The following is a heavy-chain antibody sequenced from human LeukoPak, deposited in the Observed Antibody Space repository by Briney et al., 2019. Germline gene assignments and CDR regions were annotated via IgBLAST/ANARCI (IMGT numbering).Heavy chain of an antibody. CDR2: ISSPGSTI. CDR3: ARDAVGGGIDY. Sequence: GGSLRLSCAASGFTFSSYEMNWVRQAPGKGPEWISYISSPGSTIYYADSVKGRFTISRDNSKNSLYLQMNSLRAEDTAVYYCARDAVGGGIDYWGQGTLVTVSS. V-gene: IGHV3-48*03. D-gene: IGHD1-26*01. CDR1: GFTFSSYE. J-gene: IGHJ4*02.